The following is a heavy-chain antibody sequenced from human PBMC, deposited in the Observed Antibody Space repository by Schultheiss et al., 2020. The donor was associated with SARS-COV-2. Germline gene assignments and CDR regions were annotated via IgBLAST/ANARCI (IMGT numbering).Heavy chain of an antibody. CDR2: IYNSGST. D-gene: IGHD6-13*01. J-gene: IGHJ4*02. CDR3: ARGFGSWPLQSYFDS. Sequence: SETLSLTCTVSGGSVSSGSYYWSWMRQPPGMGLEWIGYIYNSGSTNYNPSLKSRVTISVDTSKNQFSLKLSSVTAADTAVYYCARGFGSWPLQSYFDSWGQGTLVTVSS. CDR1: GGSVSSGSYY. V-gene: IGHV4-61*01.